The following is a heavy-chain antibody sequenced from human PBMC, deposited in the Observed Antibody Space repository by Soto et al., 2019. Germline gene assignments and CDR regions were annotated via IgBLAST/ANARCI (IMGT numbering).Heavy chain of an antibody. CDR2: IYSGGST. CDR3: ASQAGPKIAARLRYYYYGMDV. D-gene: IGHD6-6*01. Sequence: GGSLRLSCAASGFTVSSNYMSWVRQAPGKGLEWVSVIYSGGSTYYADSVKGRFTISRDNSKNTLYLQMNSLRAEDTAVYYCASQAGPKIAARLRYYYYGMDVWGQGTKVTVSS. V-gene: IGHV3-53*01. J-gene: IGHJ6*02. CDR1: GFTVSSNY.